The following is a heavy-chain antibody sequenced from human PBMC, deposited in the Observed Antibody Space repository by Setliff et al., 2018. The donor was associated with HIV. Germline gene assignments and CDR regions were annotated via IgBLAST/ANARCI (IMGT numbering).Heavy chain of an antibody. Sequence: GGSLRLSCAASGFTFSSYAMSWVRQAPGKGLEWVSVIYSGGSSTYYADSVKGRFTISRDNSKNTLYLQMNSLRAEDTAVYYCARVRTTVSTDFYYYMDVWGKGTTVTVSS. D-gene: IGHD4-17*01. CDR1: GFTFSSYA. V-gene: IGHV3-23*03. CDR3: ARVRTTVSTDFYYYMDV. CDR2: IYSGGSST. J-gene: IGHJ6*03.